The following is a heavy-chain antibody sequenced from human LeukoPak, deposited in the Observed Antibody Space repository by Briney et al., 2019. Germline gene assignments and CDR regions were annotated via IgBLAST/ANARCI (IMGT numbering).Heavy chain of an antibody. J-gene: IGHJ4*02. CDR3: ARQDYYDSSGYYYPTFDY. Sequence: GASVKVSCKASGYTFTSYGISWVRQAPGQGLEWMGWISAYNGNTNYAQELQGRVTMTTDTSTSTAYMELRSLRSDDTAVYYCARQDYYDSSGYYYPTFDYWGQGTLVTVSS. V-gene: IGHV1-18*01. CDR2: ISAYNGNT. CDR1: GYTFTSYG. D-gene: IGHD3-22*01.